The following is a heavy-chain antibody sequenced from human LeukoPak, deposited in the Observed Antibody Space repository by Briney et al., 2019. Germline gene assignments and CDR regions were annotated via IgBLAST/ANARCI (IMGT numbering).Heavy chain of an antibody. Sequence: SETLSLTCTLSGDSISSSGYCWGWIRQPPGKGLECVGVICYTGNTYYNPSLKSRVTISVDTSKNQFSLRLSSVIAADTAVYYCARHKSGIDWFDPWGQGTLVTVSS. CDR1: GDSISSSGYC. J-gene: IGHJ5*02. CDR3: ARHKSGIDWFDP. D-gene: IGHD1-14*01. V-gene: IGHV4-39*01. CDR2: ICYTGNT.